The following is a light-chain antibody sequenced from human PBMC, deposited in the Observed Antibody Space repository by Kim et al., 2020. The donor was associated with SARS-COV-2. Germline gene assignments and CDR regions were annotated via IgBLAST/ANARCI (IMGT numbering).Light chain of an antibody. Sequence: ASVGDRVTITCRDSQSISSWLAWYQQKPGKAPKLLIYDASSLESGVPSRFSGSGSGTEFTLTVSSLQPDDFATYYCQQYNSYSPTFGQGTKVDIK. CDR1: QSISSW. CDR3: QQYNSYSPT. J-gene: IGKJ1*01. V-gene: IGKV1-5*01. CDR2: DAS.